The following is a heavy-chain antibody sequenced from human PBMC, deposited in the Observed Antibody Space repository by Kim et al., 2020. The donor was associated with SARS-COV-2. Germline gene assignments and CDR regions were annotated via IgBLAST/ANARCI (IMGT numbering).Heavy chain of an antibody. D-gene: IGHD2-2*01. CDR3: AKGTISCSSTSCYLAD. V-gene: IGHV3-30*02. J-gene: IGHJ4*02. Sequence: DSVKGRFTISRDNSKNTLYLQMNSLRTEDTAVYYGAKGTISCSSTSCYLADWGQGTLVTVSS.